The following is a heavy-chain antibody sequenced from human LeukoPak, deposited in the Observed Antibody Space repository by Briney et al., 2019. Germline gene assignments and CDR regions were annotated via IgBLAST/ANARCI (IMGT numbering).Heavy chain of an antibody. CDR3: AKDGDRIAVAGTKGFDY. V-gene: IGHV3-30*18. CDR2: ISYDGSNK. Sequence: GGSLRLSCAASGFTFSNYGMHWVRQAPGKGLEWVAVISYDGSNKYYADSVKGRFTISRDNSKNTLYLQMNSLRAEDTAVYYCAKDGDRIAVAGTKGFDYWGQGTLVTVSS. CDR1: GFTFSNYG. D-gene: IGHD6-19*01. J-gene: IGHJ4*02.